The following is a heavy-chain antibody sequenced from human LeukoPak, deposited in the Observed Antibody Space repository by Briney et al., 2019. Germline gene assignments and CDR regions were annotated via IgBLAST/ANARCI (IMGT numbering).Heavy chain of an antibody. Sequence: SETLSLTCTVPGGSISSYYWSWIRQPPGKGLEWIGYIYYSGSTNYNPSLKSRVTISVDTSKNQFSLKLSSVTAADTAVYYCARRSPPAYYDSSGYLPYYFDYWGQGTLVTVSS. V-gene: IGHV4-59*01. CDR1: GGSISSYY. J-gene: IGHJ4*02. D-gene: IGHD3-22*01. CDR2: IYYSGST. CDR3: ARRSPPAYYDSSGYLPYYFDY.